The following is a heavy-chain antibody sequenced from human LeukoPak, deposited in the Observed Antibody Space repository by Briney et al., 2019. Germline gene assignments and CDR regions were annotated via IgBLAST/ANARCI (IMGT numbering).Heavy chain of an antibody. CDR3: AKSPKTGFLFDY. CDR1: GFSVSSNY. V-gene: IGHV3-66*01. D-gene: IGHD1-1*01. Sequence: PGGSLRLSCAASGFSVSSNYMNWVRQAPGKGLEWVSVIYGGVNTVYADSVKGRFTISRDDSKNTLYLQMNSLRADDTAVYYCAKSPKTGFLFDYWGQGTLVTVSS. J-gene: IGHJ4*02. CDR2: IYGGVNT.